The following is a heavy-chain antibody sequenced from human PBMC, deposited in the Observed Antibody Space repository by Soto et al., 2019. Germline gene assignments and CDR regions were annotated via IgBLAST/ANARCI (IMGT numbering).Heavy chain of an antibody. J-gene: IGHJ4*02. D-gene: IGHD3-22*01. Sequence: ASVKVSCKASGGTFSSYAISWVRQAPGQGLEWMGGIIPIFGTANYAQKFQGRVTITADKSTSTAYMELSSLRSEDTAVYYCARGLGYYYDSSGYFPFGYWGQGTLVTVSS. CDR2: IIPIFGTA. CDR3: ARGLGYYYDSSGYFPFGY. V-gene: IGHV1-69*06. CDR1: GGTFSSYA.